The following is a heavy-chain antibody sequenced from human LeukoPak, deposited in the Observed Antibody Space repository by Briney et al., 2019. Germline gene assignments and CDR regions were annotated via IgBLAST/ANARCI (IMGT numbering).Heavy chain of an antibody. CDR1: GYTFTSYY. CDR3: ARDTNYYHDSSGYYYFVY. Sequence: GASVKVSCKASGYTFTSYYMHWVRQAPGQGLEWMGIINPSGGSTSYAQKFQGRVTMTRDMSTSTVYMELSSLRSEDTAVYYCARDTNYYHDSSGYYYFVYWGQGTLVTVSS. J-gene: IGHJ4*02. V-gene: IGHV1-46*01. CDR2: INPSGGST. D-gene: IGHD3-22*01.